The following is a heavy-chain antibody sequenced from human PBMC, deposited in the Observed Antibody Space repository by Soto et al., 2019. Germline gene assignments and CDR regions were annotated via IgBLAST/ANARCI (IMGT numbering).Heavy chain of an antibody. D-gene: IGHD4-17*01. CDR1: GFIFSSYG. V-gene: IGHV3-30*18. Sequence: LRLSCAASGFIFSSYGMHWVRQAPGKGLEWVAVISFDGINKYYADSVKGRFTISRDNSKNTLFLQMNSLRAEDTAVYYCEKDFNPYGLLWYFDCWGRGTLVTVSS. J-gene: IGHJ4*02. CDR3: EKDFNPYGLLWYFDC. CDR2: ISFDGINK.